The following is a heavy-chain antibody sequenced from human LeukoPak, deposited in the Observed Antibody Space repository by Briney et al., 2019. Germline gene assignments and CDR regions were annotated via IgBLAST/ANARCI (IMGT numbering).Heavy chain of an antibody. J-gene: IGHJ4*02. D-gene: IGHD3-3*01. CDR1: GGSISSYY. CDR2: IYYSGST. V-gene: IGHV4-59*01. Sequence: PSGTLSLTCTVSGGSISSYYWSWIRQPPGKRLEWIGHIYYSGSTNYNPSLKSRVTISVDTSKSQFSLKLSSVTAADTAVYYCASRSSIWSGYQDTLYYFDSWGQGTLVTVSS. CDR3: ASRSSIWSGYQDTLYYFDS.